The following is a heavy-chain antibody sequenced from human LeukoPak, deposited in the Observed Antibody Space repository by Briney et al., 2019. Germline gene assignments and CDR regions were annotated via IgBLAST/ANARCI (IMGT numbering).Heavy chain of an antibody. CDR1: GFTFDDYA. V-gene: IGHV3-9*01. J-gene: IGHJ4*02. CDR3: AKVPGLVYGDYDY. CDR2: ISWNSGSI. D-gene: IGHD4-17*01. Sequence: PGGSLRLSCAASGFTFDDYAMHWVRQAPGKGLEWVSGISWNSGSIGYADSVKGRFTISRDNAKNSLYLQMNSLRAEDTAVYYCAKVPGLVYGDYDYWGQGTLVTVSS.